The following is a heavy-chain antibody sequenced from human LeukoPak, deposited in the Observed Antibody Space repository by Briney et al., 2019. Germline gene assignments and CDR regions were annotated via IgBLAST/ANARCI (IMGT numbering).Heavy chain of an antibody. CDR1: GSTFSRSY. J-gene: IGHJ4*02. V-gene: IGHV3-7*01. CDR2: MRLAGSVT. CDR3: VIDRGAR. Sequence: GGSLRLSCAASGSTFSRSYMGWVRQAPGKGLEWVALMRLAGSVTYYVESVKGRFPISRDNTKNLLYLQMNNLSVEDTAVYYCVIDRGARWGQGTLVTVSS.